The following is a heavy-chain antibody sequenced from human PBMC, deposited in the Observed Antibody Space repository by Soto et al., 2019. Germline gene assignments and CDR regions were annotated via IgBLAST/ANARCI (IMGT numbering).Heavy chain of an antibody. CDR3: ARGDLWSGYYID. CDR1: GFTFSDHY. V-gene: IGHV3-11*06. Sequence: QVQLVESGGGLVKPGGSLRLSCTASGFTFSDHYMSWIRQAPGKGLEWVSYISSIITYTNYADSVKGRFTISRDNARNSLYLQMNSLRVEDTAVYYCARGDLWSGYYIDWGQGTLVIVSS. CDR2: ISSIITYT. D-gene: IGHD3-3*01. J-gene: IGHJ4*02.